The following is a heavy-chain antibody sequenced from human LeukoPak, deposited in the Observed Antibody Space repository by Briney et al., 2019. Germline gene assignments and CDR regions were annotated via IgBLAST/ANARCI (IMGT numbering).Heavy chain of an antibody. J-gene: IGHJ4*02. CDR3: ASADDSSGTFDY. CDR2: INHSGST. V-gene: IGHV4-34*01. Sequence: PSETLSLTCAVYGGSFSGYYWSWIRQPPGKGLEWIGEINHSGSTNYNPSLKSRVTISVDTSKNQFSLKLSSVTAADTAVYYCASADDSSGTFDYWGQGTLVTVSS. D-gene: IGHD3-22*01. CDR1: GGSFSGYY.